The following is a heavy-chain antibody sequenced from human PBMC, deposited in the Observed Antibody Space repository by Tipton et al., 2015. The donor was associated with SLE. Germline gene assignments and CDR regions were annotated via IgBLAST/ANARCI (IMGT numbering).Heavy chain of an antibody. CDR1: GGSISSYY. J-gene: IGHJ4*02. CDR2: IFYSGST. Sequence: TLSLTCTVSGGSISSYYWGWIRQPPGKGLEWIGYIFYSGSTNYNPSLKSRVTISVDTSKNQFSLKLSSVTAADTAVYYCTRVRGTGADFDYWGQGTLVTVSS. D-gene: IGHD3/OR15-3a*01. CDR3: TRVRGTGADFDY. V-gene: IGHV4-59*01.